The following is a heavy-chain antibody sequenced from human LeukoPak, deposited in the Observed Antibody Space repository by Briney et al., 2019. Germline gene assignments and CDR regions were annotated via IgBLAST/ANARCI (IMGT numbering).Heavy chain of an antibody. Sequence: ASVKVSCKASGYTFTGNYMHWVRQAPGQGLEWMGWINPNGGGTNYAQKFQGRVTMTRDTSISTVYMEMSSLRSDDAAVYYCARSGPYFDYWGQGTLVTVSS. CDR2: INPNGGGT. CDR3: ARSGPYFDY. V-gene: IGHV1-2*02. D-gene: IGHD1-26*01. CDR1: GYTFTGNY. J-gene: IGHJ4*02.